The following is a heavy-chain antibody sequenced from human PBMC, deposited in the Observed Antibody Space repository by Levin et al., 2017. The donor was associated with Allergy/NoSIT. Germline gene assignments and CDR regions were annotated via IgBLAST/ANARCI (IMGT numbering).Heavy chain of an antibody. CDR1: GFTFSNYN. J-gene: IGHJ4*02. V-gene: IGHV3-48*02. D-gene: IGHD3-22*01. CDR2: ISSRGTPI. CDR3: AREGPFYYVSSPLLGFES. Sequence: LSLTCAASGFTFSNYNMNWVRQAPGKGLEWVSYISSRGTPIYYADSVKGRFSISRDNAKNSLYLPMNSLRDEDTAVYFCAREGPFYYVSSPLLGFESWGQGTLVTVSS.